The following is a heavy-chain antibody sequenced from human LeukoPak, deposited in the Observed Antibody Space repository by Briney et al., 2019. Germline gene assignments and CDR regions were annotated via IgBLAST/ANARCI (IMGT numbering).Heavy chain of an antibody. Sequence: SVKVSCTASGGSFSSFVITWVRQAPGQGLEWMGRIIPVLGVSNFAQKFQGRVTITADKSTNTAHMELSRLESGDMAVYYCATLMPPSLARGVNPAAAFDIWGQGTTVTVSS. J-gene: IGHJ3*02. D-gene: IGHD3-10*01. CDR1: GGSFSSFV. CDR3: ATLMPPSLARGVNPAAAFDI. V-gene: IGHV1-69*04. CDR2: IIPVLGVS.